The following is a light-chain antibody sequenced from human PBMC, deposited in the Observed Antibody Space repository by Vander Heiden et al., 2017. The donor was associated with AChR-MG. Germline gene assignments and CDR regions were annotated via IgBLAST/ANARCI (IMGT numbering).Light chain of an antibody. Sequence: QSALPQPASVSGSPGQSITISCTGTSSDVGGYNSVSWYQQHTGKAPKLMIYDVSNRPAGVSNRFSGSKSANTASLTISGLQAEDEADYYCSSYTSSSTQVFGGGTKLTVL. V-gene: IGLV2-14*03. CDR1: SSDVGGYNS. CDR3: SSYTSSSTQV. CDR2: DVS. J-gene: IGLJ2*01.